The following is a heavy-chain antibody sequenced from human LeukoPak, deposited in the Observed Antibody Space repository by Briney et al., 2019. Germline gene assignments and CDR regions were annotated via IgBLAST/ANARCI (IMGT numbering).Heavy chain of an antibody. V-gene: IGHV3-74*01. Sequence: TGGSLRLFCTASTRYFTNYWMLWVHQVAGKGLAWLSRIYRVGLKADYADSVRGRFTISRHNAQSPAYLQMNSLRPEDTAVYYCGTSRWSGVVDSWGQGTLVTVSS. CDR3: GTSRWSGVVDS. J-gene: IGHJ5*01. D-gene: IGHD3-3*01. CDR1: TRYFTNYW. CDR2: IYRVGLKA.